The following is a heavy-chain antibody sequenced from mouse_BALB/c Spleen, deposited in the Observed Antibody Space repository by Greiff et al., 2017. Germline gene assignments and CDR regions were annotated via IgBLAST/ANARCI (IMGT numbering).Heavy chain of an antibody. CDR2: IDPANGNT. Sequence: EVQLQQSGAELVKPGASVKLSCTASGFNIKDTYMHWVKQRPEQGLEWIGRIDPANGNTKYDPKFQGKATITADTSSNTAYLQLSSLTSEDTAVYYCARRWGAYDGSFDYWGQGTTLTVSS. CDR3: ARRWGAYDGSFDY. J-gene: IGHJ2*01. D-gene: IGHD2-3*01. V-gene: IGHV14-3*02. CDR1: GFNIKDTY.